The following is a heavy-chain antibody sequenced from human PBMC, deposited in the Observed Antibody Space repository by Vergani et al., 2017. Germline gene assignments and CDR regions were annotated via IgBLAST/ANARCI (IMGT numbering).Heavy chain of an antibody. CDR2: VIYSGNT. CDR1: GASIDRSKNY. Sequence: QLQLQESGPGLVKPSETLSLTCSVSGASIDRSKNYWGWSRQPPGKGLEWIGSVIYSGNTNYDPSLKSRVTISIDTSKNQFSLKLNSLTAADTAVYYCAGRTYYDFRFDFWGQGILVTVSS. D-gene: IGHD3-3*01. V-gene: IGHV4-39*01. CDR3: AGRTYYDFRFDF. J-gene: IGHJ5*01.